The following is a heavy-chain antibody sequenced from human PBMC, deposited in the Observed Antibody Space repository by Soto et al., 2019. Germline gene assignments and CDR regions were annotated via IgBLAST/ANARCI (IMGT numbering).Heavy chain of an antibody. Sequence: QVQLVQSGAEVKKPGSSVKVSCKASGGTFSSYTMSWVRQAPGQGLEWMGGIIPIFGTTKYAQNFQGRVTITADESTSTAYMELSSLRSEDTAVYYCARDGWHSTDQYWFDPWGQGTLVIVSS. D-gene: IGHD6-13*01. CDR2: IIPIFGTT. CDR1: GGTFSSYT. J-gene: IGHJ5*02. V-gene: IGHV1-69*01. CDR3: ARDGWHSTDQYWFDP.